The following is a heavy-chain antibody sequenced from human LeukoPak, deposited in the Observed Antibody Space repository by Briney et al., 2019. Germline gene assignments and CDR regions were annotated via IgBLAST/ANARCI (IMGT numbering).Heavy chain of an antibody. CDR1: GGTFSSYA. V-gene: IGHV1-69*04. Sequence: SVKVSCKASGGTFSSYAISWVRQAPGQGLEWMGRIIPILGIANYAQKFQGRVTITADKSTSTAYMELSSLRSEDTAVYYCARDSFPRGYGGNSFDYWGQGTLVTVSS. D-gene: IGHD4-23*01. CDR3: ARDSFPRGYGGNSFDY. J-gene: IGHJ4*02. CDR2: IIPILGIA.